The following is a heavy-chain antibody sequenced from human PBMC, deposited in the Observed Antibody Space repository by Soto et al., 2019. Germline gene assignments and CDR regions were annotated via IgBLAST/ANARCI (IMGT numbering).Heavy chain of an antibody. CDR3: SIGSWSAETFDI. V-gene: IGHV1-69*02. D-gene: IGHD2-2*01. CDR1: GGTFNTYT. Sequence: QVHLVQSGAEVKTPGSSVKVSCKAAGGTFNTYTLIWVRQAPGHGLEWMGRIIPMLTVTNSAQKFQGRVTLTADKSTDTAFMELTSLRSDDTAIYYCSIGSWSAETFDIWGQGTMVTVSS. CDR2: IIPMLTVT. J-gene: IGHJ3*02.